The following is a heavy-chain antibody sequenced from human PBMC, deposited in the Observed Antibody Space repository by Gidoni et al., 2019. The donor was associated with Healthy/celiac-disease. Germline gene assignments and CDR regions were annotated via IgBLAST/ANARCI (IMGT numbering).Heavy chain of an antibody. J-gene: IGHJ4*02. CDR2: ISSSSTYT. D-gene: IGHD2-15*01. V-gene: IGHV3-11*06. Sequence: QVQLVESGGGLVKPGGSLRLSCAASGFSFNAYYMSWIRQAPGKALEWVSYISSSSTYTNYADSVKGRFTISRDNAKNSLYLQMNSLRVEDTAVYYCARDCFGDCSGGSPFDYWGQGTLVTVSS. CDR3: ARDCFGDCSGGSPFDY. CDR1: GFSFNAYY.